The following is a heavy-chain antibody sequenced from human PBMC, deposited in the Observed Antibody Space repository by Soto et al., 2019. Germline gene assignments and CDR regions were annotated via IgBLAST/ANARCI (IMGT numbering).Heavy chain of an antibody. V-gene: IGHV4-39*01. CDR1: GGSISSSSYY. CDR3: ARAPYQPPLIREYDSDY. D-gene: IGHD2-2*01. CDR2: IYYGGST. Sequence: PSETLSLTCTVSGGSISSSSYYWGWIRQPPGKGLECIGSIYYGGSTYYNLSLHGRGSRPVDTSRAQFSLKLSSVTAADTAVYYCARAPYQPPLIREYDSDYWDQGTRVTDSP. J-gene: IGHJ4*02.